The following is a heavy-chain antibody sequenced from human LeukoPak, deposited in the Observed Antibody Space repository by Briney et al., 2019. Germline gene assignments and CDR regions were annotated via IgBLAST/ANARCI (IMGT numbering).Heavy chain of an antibody. CDR1: GFTFNNYA. CDR3: AKATDYGY. CDR2: LTDSGGST. V-gene: IGHV3-23*01. J-gene: IGHJ4*02. D-gene: IGHD1-26*01. Sequence: GGSLRLSCAASGFTFNNYAMSWVRRAPGKGLEWVSALTDSGGSTYYADSVKGRFTISRDNSKNTLYLQMNSLRVEDTAVYYCAKATDYGYWGQGTLVTVSS.